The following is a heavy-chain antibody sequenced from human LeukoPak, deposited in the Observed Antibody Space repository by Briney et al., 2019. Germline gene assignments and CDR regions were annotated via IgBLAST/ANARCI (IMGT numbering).Heavy chain of an antibody. J-gene: IGHJ4*02. V-gene: IGHV3-23*01. CDR3: ANKPTLSCTHGVCVVIDY. Sequence: GGSLRLSCAASGFTFSSYAMSWVRQGPGKGLEWVSGISESGGSTYYADSVKGRSTIFRDNSKNTLYLQMKSLRAEDTAVYYCANKPTLSCTHGVCVVIDYWGQGTLVTVSS. CDR2: ISESGGST. CDR1: GFTFSSYA. D-gene: IGHD2-8*01.